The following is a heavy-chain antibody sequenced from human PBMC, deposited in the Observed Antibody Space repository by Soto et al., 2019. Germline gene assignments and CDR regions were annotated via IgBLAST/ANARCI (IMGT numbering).Heavy chain of an antibody. V-gene: IGHV4-39*01. D-gene: IGHD3-22*01. J-gene: IGHJ4*02. CDR2: IYYSGST. CDR1: GGSISSSSYY. Sequence: SETLSLTCTVSGGSISSSSYYWGWIRQPPGKGLEWIGSIYYSGSTYYNPSLKSRVTISVDTSKNQFSLKLSSVTAADTAVYYCARFSITMIVEGLEPYQGRDYWGQGTLVTVSS. CDR3: ARFSITMIVEGLEPYQGRDY.